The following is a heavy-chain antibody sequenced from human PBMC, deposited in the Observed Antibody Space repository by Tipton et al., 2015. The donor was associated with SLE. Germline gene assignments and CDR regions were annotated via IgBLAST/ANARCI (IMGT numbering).Heavy chain of an antibody. D-gene: IGHD5-18*01. V-gene: IGHV3-33*03. CDR1: GFTFSSYG. Sequence: SLRLSCAASGFTFSSYGMHWVRPAPGKGLEWVAVIWYDGSNKYYADSVKGRFPISRDNAKNSLYLQMNSLRAEDTALYYCAKDMEDTVMALDYWGQGTLVTGSS. J-gene: IGHJ4*02. CDR3: AKDMEDTVMALDY. CDR2: IWYDGSNK.